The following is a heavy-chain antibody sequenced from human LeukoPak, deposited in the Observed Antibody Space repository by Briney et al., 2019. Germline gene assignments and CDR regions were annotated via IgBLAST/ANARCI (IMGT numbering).Heavy chain of an antibody. CDR2: ISAYNGNT. V-gene: IGHV1-18*01. J-gene: IGHJ3*02. CDR1: GYTFTSYG. D-gene: IGHD3-22*01. Sequence: GASVKVSCKASGYTFTSYGISWVRQAPGQGLEWMGWISAYNGNTNYAQKLQGRVTMTTDTSTSTAYMELRSLRSDDAAVYYCARDRGDYDSSGYYYVDAFDIWGQGTMVTVSS. CDR3: ARDRGDYDSSGYYYVDAFDI.